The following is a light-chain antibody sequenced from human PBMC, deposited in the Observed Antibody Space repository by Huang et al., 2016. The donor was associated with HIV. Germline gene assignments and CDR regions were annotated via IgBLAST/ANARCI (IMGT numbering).Light chain of an antibody. J-gene: IGKJ5*01. CDR2: DAS. CDR1: QCVSSY. V-gene: IGKV3-11*01. Sequence: EIVLTQCPATLSLSPVERATLSCRARQCVSSYLAWYQQKPGRAPMLLIYDASNRANGITARFSGSGSGTDFTLTISSRQPEDLAFYYWQLRSNWPPTVGQGTRLAIK. CDR3: QLRSNWPPT.